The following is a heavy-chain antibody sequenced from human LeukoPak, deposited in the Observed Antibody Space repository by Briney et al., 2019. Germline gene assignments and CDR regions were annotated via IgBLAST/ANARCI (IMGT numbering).Heavy chain of an antibody. J-gene: IGHJ5*02. CDR3: ARAPYSAYDGGYNWFDP. CDR1: GGTFSSYA. CDR2: IIPIFGTT. D-gene: IGHD5-12*01. V-gene: IGHV1-69*13. Sequence: GASVKVSCKASGGTFSSYAISWVRPAPGQGLEWMGGIIPIFGTTNYAQKFQGRVTITADESTSTVYMGLSSLRSEDTAVYYCARAPYSAYDGGYNWFDPWGQGTLVTVSS.